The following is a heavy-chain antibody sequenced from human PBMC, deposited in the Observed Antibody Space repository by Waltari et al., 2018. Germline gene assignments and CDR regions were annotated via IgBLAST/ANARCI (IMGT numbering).Heavy chain of an antibody. D-gene: IGHD6-13*01. CDR3: ARQYSSSWLNY. CDR1: GGSISSSSYY. V-gene: IGHV4-39*01. CDR2: IYYSGST. J-gene: IGHJ4*02. Sequence: GGSISSSSYYWGWIRQPPGKGLEWIGSIYYSGSTYYNPSLKSRVTISVDTSKNQFSLKLSSVTAADTAVYYCARQYSSSWLNYWGQGTLVTVSS.